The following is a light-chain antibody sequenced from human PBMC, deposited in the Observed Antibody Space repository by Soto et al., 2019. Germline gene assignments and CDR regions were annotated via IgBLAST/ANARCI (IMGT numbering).Light chain of an antibody. V-gene: IGKV3-15*01. J-gene: IGKJ4*01. CDR3: QQYNNWPPLT. CDR2: GAS. Sequence: EIVMTQSPATLSVSPGERATLSCRASQSVSSNLAWYQQKPGQAPRLLIYGASTRATGIPARFSGSRSGTEFALTISSLQYEDFAVYYCQQYNNWPPLTFGGGTKVEIK. CDR1: QSVSSN.